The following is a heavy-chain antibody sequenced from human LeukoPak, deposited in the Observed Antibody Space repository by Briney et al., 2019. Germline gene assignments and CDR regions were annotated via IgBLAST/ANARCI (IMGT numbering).Heavy chain of an antibody. Sequence: ASVKVSCKASGYTFTDYYLHWVRQAPGQGLEWMGRINPNSGGTNYAQKFQGRVTMTEDTSTDTAYMELSSLRSEDTAVYYCATRADSSGYVSGMDVWGQGTTVTVSS. CDR3: ATRADSSGYVSGMDV. J-gene: IGHJ6*02. D-gene: IGHD3-22*01. V-gene: IGHV1-2*06. CDR2: INPNSGGT. CDR1: GYTFTDYY.